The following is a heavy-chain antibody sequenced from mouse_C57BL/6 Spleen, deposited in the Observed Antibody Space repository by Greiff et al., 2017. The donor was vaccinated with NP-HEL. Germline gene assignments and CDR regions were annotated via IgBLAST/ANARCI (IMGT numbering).Heavy chain of an antibody. V-gene: IGHV1-82*01. Sequence: QVQLQQSGPELVKPGASVKISCKASGYAFSSSWMNWVKQRPGKGLEWIGRIYPGDGDTNYNGKFKGKATLTADKSSSTAYMQLSSLTSEDSAVYFCARKNYDYQGYFDVWGTGTTVTVSS. D-gene: IGHD2-4*01. CDR2: IYPGDGDT. CDR3: ARKNYDYQGYFDV. J-gene: IGHJ1*03. CDR1: GYAFSSSW.